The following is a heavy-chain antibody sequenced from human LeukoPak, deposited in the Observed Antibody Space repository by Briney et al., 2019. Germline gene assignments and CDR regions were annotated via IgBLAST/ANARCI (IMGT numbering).Heavy chain of an antibody. J-gene: IGHJ4*02. Sequence: GGSLRLSCAASGLTFSSYSMNWVRQAPGKGLEWVSSISSSSSYIYYADSVKGRFTISRDNAKNSLYLQMNSLRAEDTAVYYCARDLLYYYDSSATDYWGQGTLVTVSS. CDR3: ARDLLYYYDSSATDY. D-gene: IGHD3-22*01. CDR1: GLTFSSYS. V-gene: IGHV3-21*01. CDR2: ISSSSSYI.